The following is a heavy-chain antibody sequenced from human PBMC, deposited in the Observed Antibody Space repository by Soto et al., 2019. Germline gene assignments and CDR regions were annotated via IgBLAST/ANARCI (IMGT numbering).Heavy chain of an antibody. D-gene: IGHD6-13*01. CDR2: INHSGST. Sequence: PSETLSLTXAVYGGSFSGYYWSWIRQPPGKGLEWIGEINHSGSTNYNPSLKSRVTISVDTSKNQFSLKLSSVTAADTAVYYCARGYIAAAGTGWFDPWGQGTLVTVSS. J-gene: IGHJ5*02. CDR3: ARGYIAAAGTGWFDP. V-gene: IGHV4-34*01. CDR1: GGSFSGYY.